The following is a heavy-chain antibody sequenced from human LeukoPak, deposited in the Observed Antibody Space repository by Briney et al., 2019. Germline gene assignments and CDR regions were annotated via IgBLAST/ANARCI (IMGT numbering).Heavy chain of an antibody. CDR3: ARDRAMIRFFDY. CDR1: GFTFSSYS. Sequence: SGGSLRLSCAASGFTFSSYSMNWVRQAPGKGLEWVSSISSSSSYIYYADSVKGRFTISRDNAKNSLYLQMNSLRAEDTAVYYCARDRAMIRFFDYWGQGTLVTVSS. V-gene: IGHV3-21*01. D-gene: IGHD3-22*01. CDR2: ISSSSSYI. J-gene: IGHJ4*02.